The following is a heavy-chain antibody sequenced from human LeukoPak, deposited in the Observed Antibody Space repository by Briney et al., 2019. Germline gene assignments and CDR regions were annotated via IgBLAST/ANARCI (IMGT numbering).Heavy chain of an antibody. CDR1: GYTFTSYG. J-gene: IGHJ6*03. CDR2: ISAYNGNT. D-gene: IGHD1-26*01. Sequence: ASVKVSCKASGYTFTSYGISWVRQAPGQGLEWMGWISAYNGNTNYAQKLQGRVTITTDTSTSTAYMELRSLRSDDTAVYYCARMVGATTAYYYYYMDVWGKGTTVTVSS. CDR3: ARMVGATTAYYYYYMDV. V-gene: IGHV1-18*01.